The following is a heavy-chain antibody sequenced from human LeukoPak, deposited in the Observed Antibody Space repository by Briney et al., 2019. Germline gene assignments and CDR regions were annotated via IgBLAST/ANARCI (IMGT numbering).Heavy chain of an antibody. D-gene: IGHD2-2*01. CDR1: GGTFSSYA. CDR2: IIPIFGTA. CDR3: ARGHRYCSSTSCCDASDI. Sequence: SVKVSCKASGGTFSSYAISWVRQAPGQGLEWMGGIIPIFGTANYAQKFQGRVTITADESTSTAYMELSSLRSEDTAVYYCARGHRYCSSTSCCDASDIWGQGTMVTVSS. V-gene: IGHV1-69*01. J-gene: IGHJ3*02.